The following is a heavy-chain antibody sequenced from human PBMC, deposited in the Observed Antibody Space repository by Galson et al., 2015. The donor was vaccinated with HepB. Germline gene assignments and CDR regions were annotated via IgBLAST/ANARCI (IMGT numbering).Heavy chain of an antibody. CDR2: INHSGST. CDR3: ARGRPRGTSRGYSGYVKV. J-gene: IGHJ3*01. V-gene: IGHV4-34*01. Sequence: SETLSLTCAVYGGSFSGYYWSWIRQPPGKGLEWIGEINHSGSTNYNPSLKSRVTISVDTSKNQFSLKLSSVTAADTAVYYCARGRPRGTSRGYSGYVKVWGQGTMVTVSS. CDR1: GGSFSGYY. D-gene: IGHD5-12*01.